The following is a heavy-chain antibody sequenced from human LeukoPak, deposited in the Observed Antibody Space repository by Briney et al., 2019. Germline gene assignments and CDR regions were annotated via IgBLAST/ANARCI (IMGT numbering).Heavy chain of an antibody. CDR2: IYPGNSDT. Sequence: GESLKISCKISGDRLTNNWIGWVRQVPGKGLEWMGLIYPGNSDTRYSPLFQGQVTLSVDRSISTAYLHWSGLKASDTAIYHCARFALTSSLDYWGQGTLVTVSS. D-gene: IGHD6-13*01. CDR3: ARFALTSSLDY. J-gene: IGHJ4*02. CDR1: GDRLTNNW. V-gene: IGHV5-51*01.